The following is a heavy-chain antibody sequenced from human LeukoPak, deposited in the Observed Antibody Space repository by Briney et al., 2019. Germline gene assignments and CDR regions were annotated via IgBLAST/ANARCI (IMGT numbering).Heavy chain of an antibody. J-gene: IGHJ4*02. V-gene: IGHV4-59*01. CDR2: IYYSGST. Sequence: SETLSLTCTVSGGSIRSYYWSWIRQPPGKGLEWIGYIYYSGSTNYNPSLKSRVTISVDTSKNQLSLKLSSVTAADTAVYYCARGGFFLDYWGQGTLVTVSS. CDR3: ARGGFFLDY. D-gene: IGHD3-10*01. CDR1: GGSIRSYY.